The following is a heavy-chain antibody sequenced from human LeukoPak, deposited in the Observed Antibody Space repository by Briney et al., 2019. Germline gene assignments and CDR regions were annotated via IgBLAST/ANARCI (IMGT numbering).Heavy chain of an antibody. CDR2: IYHSGST. J-gene: IGHJ6*03. Sequence: SSETLSLTCTVSGGSISSSNWWSWVRQPPGKGLEWIGEIYHSGSTNYNPSLKSRVTISVDKSKNQFSLKLSSVTAADTAVYYCARGITMVRELTYYMDVWGKGTTVTVSS. V-gene: IGHV4-4*02. CDR3: ARGITMVRELTYYMDV. CDR1: GGSISSSNW. D-gene: IGHD3-10*01.